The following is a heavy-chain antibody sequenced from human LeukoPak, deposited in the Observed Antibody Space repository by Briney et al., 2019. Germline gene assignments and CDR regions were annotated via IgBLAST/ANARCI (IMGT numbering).Heavy chain of an antibody. CDR3: ARNPYYYDSSGYYSEIIRWFDP. V-gene: IGHV1-3*01. Sequence: ASVKVSCKASGYTFTSYAMHWVRQAPGQRLEWMGWINAGNGNTKYSQKFQGRVTITRDTSASTAYMELSSLRSEDTAVYYCARNPYYYDSSGYYSEIIRWFDPWGQGTLVTVSS. J-gene: IGHJ5*02. D-gene: IGHD3-22*01. CDR1: GYTFTSYA. CDR2: INAGNGNT.